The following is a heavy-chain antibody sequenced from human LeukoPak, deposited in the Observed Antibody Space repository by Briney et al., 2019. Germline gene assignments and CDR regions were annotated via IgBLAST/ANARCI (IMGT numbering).Heavy chain of an antibody. V-gene: IGHV1-69*02. CDR1: GGTFSSYT. CDR2: IIPILDIA. CDR3: ARRTGSGSLYY. D-gene: IGHD3-10*01. Sequence: ASVKVSCKASGGTFSSYTISWVRQPPGQGLEWMGRIIPILDIANYAENFQGRVTYTADKSTSTAYMELSSLRSEDTAVYYCARRTGSGSLYYWGQGTLVTVSS. J-gene: IGHJ4*02.